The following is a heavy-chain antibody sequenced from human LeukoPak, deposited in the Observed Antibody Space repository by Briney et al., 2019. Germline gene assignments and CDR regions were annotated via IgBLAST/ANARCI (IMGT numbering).Heavy chain of an antibody. V-gene: IGHV3-30*18. Sequence: PGRSLRLSCAASGFTFSSSGMHWVRQAPGKGLEWVAVISYDGGNKYYADSVKGRFTISRDNSKNTLYLQINSLIPEDTAVYYCAKGKIRWDDFGGFDYWGQGTLVTVSS. CDR1: GFTFSSSG. CDR3: AKGKIRWDDFGGFDY. J-gene: IGHJ4*02. CDR2: ISYDGGNK. D-gene: IGHD3-10*01.